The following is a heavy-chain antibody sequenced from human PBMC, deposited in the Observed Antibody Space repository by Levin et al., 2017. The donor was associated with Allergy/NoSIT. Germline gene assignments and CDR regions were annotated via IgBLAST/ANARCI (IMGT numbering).Heavy chain of an antibody. J-gene: IGHJ4*02. CDR1: GGSFSGYY. V-gene: IGHV4-34*01. CDR2: INHSGST. CDR3: ASWHGRTDY. Sequence: SETLSLTCAVYGGSFSGYYWSWIRQPPGKGLEWIGEINHSGSTNYNPSLKSRVTISVDTSKNQFSLKLSSVTAADTAVYYCASWHGRTDYWGQGTLVTVSS.